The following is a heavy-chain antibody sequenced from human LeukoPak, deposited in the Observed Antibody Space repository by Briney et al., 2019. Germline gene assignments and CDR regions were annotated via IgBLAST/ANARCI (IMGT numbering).Heavy chain of an antibody. CDR1: GFIVSANF. CDR2: MYSVGTT. J-gene: IGHJ4*02. D-gene: IGHD1-26*01. CDR3: ARDLSAYSYGFGGDC. V-gene: IGHV3-66*01. Sequence: GGSLRLSCEASGFIVSANFMNWVRQAPGKGLEWVSVMYSVGTTYYADSVKGRFTVSRDPSKNTLYLQMDSLRVEDTAVYYCARDLSAYSYGFGGDCWGQGTRVIVSS.